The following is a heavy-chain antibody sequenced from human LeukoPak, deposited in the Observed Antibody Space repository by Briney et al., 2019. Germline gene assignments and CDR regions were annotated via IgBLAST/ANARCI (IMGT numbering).Heavy chain of an antibody. D-gene: IGHD4-17*01. CDR1: GGSITSHY. V-gene: IGHV4-59*11. J-gene: IGHJ4*02. CDR3: ARDIYGDYFFDY. Sequence: SETLSLTCTVSGGSITSHYWSWIRQPPGKGLEWIGYIYHTGSTTYHPSLESRVTISVDTAKNQFSLKLTSLTAADTAVYYCARDIYGDYFFDYWGQGALVTVSS. CDR2: IYHTGST.